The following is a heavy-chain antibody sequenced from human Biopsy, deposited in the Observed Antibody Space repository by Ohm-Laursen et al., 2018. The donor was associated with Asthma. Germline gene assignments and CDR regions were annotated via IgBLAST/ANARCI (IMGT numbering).Heavy chain of an antibody. J-gene: IGHJ4*02. Sequence: SLRLSCSATGFTFSNYGMHWVRQAPGKGLDWVAVISFDGSNKNYTDSVKGRFAISRDNSRNTLHLQMNSLRAEDTAVYYCAKDVFPGWELRRGPDYWGQGTLVTVSS. CDR1: GFTFSNYG. CDR3: AKDVFPGWELRRGPDY. CDR2: ISFDGSNK. V-gene: IGHV3-30*18. D-gene: IGHD1-26*01.